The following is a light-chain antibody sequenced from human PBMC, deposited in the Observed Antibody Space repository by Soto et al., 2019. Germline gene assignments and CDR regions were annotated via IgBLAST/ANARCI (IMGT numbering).Light chain of an antibody. CDR2: AAS. J-gene: IGKJ2*01. CDR1: QSISTY. V-gene: IGKV1-39*01. CDR3: QESYNSPMFT. Sequence: DIQMTQSPSSLAAFVGDRVTITCRASQSISTYLNWYQQKPGKAPKLLIYAASSLGDGVPSRFSGSGSSTHFTLTISSLQPEDSATYYCQESYNSPMFTFGQGTKVDIK.